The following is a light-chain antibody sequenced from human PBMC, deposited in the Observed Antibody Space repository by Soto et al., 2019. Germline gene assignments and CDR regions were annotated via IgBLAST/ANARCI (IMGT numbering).Light chain of an antibody. CDR1: SSDVGSYNL. V-gene: IGLV2-23*02. CDR3: CSYSGSNTYV. CDR2: GVT. J-gene: IGLJ1*01. Sequence: QSVLTQPASVSGSPGQSITISCTGTSSDVGSYNLVSWYQQHPGKAPKFMIYGVTKRPSGVSNRFSGSKSGNTASLTISGLQAEDEADYYCCSYSGSNTYVFVTGTKVTVL.